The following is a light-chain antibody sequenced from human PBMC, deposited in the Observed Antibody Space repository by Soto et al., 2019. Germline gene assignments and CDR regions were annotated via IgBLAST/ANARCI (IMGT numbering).Light chain of an antibody. J-gene: IGKJ4*01. V-gene: IGKV1-39*01. CDR2: GAS. Sequence: DIQMTQSPSSLSASVGDRVTITCRASQSISGYLNWYQQKPGKAPKVLISGASTLHNGVPSRFSGRGSGTDFTLTISSLQPEDVATYYCQQSLSTLLTSGGGTKVEIK. CDR3: QQSLSTLLT. CDR1: QSISGY.